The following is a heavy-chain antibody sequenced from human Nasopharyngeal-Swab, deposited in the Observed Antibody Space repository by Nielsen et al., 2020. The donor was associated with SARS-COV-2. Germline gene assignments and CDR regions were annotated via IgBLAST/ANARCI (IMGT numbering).Heavy chain of an antibody. CDR1: GFTFGSYS. V-gene: IGHV3-23*01. CDR2: ISGSGGST. J-gene: IGHJ6*02. Sequence: GESLKISCEGSGFTFGSYSMNWVRQAPGKGLEWVSAISGSGGSTYYADSVKGRFTISRDNSKNTLYLQMNSLRAEDTAVYYCAKEGDVWGQGTTVTVSS. CDR3: AKEGDV.